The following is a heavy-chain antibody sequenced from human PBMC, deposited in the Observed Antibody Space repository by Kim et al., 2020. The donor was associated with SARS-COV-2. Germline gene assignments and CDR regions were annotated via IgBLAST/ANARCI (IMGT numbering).Heavy chain of an antibody. J-gene: IGHJ4*02. CDR3: ARMDGSIVATFFDY. CDR1: GGSISSSNW. Sequence: SETLSLTCAVSGGSISSSNWWSWVRQPPGKGLEWIGEIYHSGSTNYNPSLKSRVTISVDKSKNQFSLKLSSVTAADTAVYYCARMDGSIVATFFDYWGQGTLVTVSS. V-gene: IGHV4-4*02. D-gene: IGHD5-12*01. CDR2: IYHSGST.